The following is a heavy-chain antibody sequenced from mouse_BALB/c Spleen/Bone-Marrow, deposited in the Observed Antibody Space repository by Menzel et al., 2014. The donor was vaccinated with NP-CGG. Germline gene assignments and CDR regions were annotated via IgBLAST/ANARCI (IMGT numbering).Heavy chain of an antibody. Sequence: EVQLVESGGGLVKPGGSLKLSCAASGFAFCSYDMSWVRQTPEKRLEWVATISSGGSYTYYPDSVKGRFTISRDNARNTLYLQMSSLRSEDTALYYCARVLRVYAMDYWGQGTSVTVSS. V-gene: IGHV5-9*02. J-gene: IGHJ4*01. CDR2: ISSGGSYT. CDR1: GFAFCSYD. CDR3: ARVLRVYAMDY. D-gene: IGHD2-4*01.